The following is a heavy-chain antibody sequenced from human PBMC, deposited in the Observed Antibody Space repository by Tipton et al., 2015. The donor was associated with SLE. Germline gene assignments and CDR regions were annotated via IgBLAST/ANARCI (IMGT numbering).Heavy chain of an antibody. CDR1: GDSISSGGYY. Sequence: TLSLTCTVSGDSISSGGYYWSWIRQHPGKGLEYIGYIHYRRNTYYNPSLRSRVFISVDTSKNQFSLKLSSVTAADTAVYYCASSNLCSGDCYHYWGQGTLVTVSS. CDR2: IHYRRNT. D-gene: IGHD2-21*01. J-gene: IGHJ4*02. CDR3: ASSNLCSGDCYHY. V-gene: IGHV4-31*03.